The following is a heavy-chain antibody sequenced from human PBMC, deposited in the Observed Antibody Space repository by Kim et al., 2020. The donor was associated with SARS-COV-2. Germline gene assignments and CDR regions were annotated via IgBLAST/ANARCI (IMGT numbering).Heavy chain of an antibody. CDR3: AGQAAESVVYGGV. Sequence: SETLSLTCTVSGGSLSSGGFFWSWIRQHPGKGLEWIGYIYSTGSTFYNPSLRSRVTMSVDTSKTQFSLRLSSVTAADTGVYYCAGQAAESVVYGGVWC. CDR1: GGSLSSGGFF. D-gene: IGHD6-25*01. CDR2: IYSTGST. J-gene: IGHJ3*01. V-gene: IGHV4-31*03.